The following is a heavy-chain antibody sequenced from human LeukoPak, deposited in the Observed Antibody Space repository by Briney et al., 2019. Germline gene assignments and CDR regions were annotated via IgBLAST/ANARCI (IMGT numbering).Heavy chain of an antibody. CDR1: DDSFSSHY. J-gene: IGHJ3*02. Sequence: SETLSLTCAVSDDSFSSHYWTWIRQPPGKGLEWIGYISYIGSTNYNPSLKSRVTISIDTSKNQFSPKLSSVTAADTAVYYCARDLVTVTKGFDIWGQGTMVSVSS. D-gene: IGHD4-11*01. CDR3: ARDLVTVTKGFDI. V-gene: IGHV4-59*11. CDR2: ISYIGST.